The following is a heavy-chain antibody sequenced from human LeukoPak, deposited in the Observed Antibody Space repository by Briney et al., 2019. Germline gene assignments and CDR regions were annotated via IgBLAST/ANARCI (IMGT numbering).Heavy chain of an antibody. CDR2: INPSGGST. J-gene: IGHJ6*02. D-gene: IGHD1-26*01. V-gene: IGHV1-46*01. CDR3: ARDPSGSSPYYYYGMDV. CDR1: GYTFTGYY. Sequence: ASVKVSCKTSGYTFTGYYMHWVRQAPGQGLEWMGIINPSGGSTSYAQKFQGRVTMTRDTSTSTVYMELSSLRSEDTAVYYCARDPSGSSPYYYYGMDVWGQGTTVTVSS.